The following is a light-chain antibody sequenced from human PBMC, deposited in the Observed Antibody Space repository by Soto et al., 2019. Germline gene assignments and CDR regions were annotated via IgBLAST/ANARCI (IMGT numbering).Light chain of an antibody. Sequence: IVLTQSPGTLSLSPGERATLSCRASQSVSISYLAWYQQKPGQAPRLLIYAASARATGIPDRFSGSGSGTEFTLNISRVEPEDYAVYYCQQLGNSPRVTFGGGTNVDIK. J-gene: IGKJ4*01. V-gene: IGKV3-20*01. CDR2: AAS. CDR1: QSVSISY. CDR3: QQLGNSPRVT.